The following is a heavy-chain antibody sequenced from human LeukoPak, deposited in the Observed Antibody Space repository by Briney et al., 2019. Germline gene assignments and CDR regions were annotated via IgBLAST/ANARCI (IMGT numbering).Heavy chain of an antibody. D-gene: IGHD6-13*01. CDR2: IYYSGST. J-gene: IGHJ4*02. CDR1: GGSISSSSYY. V-gene: IGHV4-39*01. Sequence: SETLSLTCTVSGGSISSSSYYWGGIRQPPGKGLEWIGSIYYSGSTYYNPSLKSRVTISVDTSKKQFSLKLSSVTAADTAVYYCARRISSSWYYFDYWGQGTLVTVSS. CDR3: ARRISSSWYYFDY.